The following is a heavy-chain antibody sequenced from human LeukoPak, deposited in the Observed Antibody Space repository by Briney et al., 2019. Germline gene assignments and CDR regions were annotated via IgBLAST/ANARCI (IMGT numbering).Heavy chain of an antibody. Sequence: GGSLRLSCAASGFTFSSYAMHWVRQAPGKGLEWVAVISYDGSNKYYADSVKGRFTISRDNSKNTLYLQMNSLRAEDTAVYYCARQFPIVLMGFDYWGQGTLVTVSS. CDR2: ISYDGSNK. D-gene: IGHD2-8*01. CDR3: ARQFPIVLMGFDY. J-gene: IGHJ4*02. V-gene: IGHV3-30-3*01. CDR1: GFTFSSYA.